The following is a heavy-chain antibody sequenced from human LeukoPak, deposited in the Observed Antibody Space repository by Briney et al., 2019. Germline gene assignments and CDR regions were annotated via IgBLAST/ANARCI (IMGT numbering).Heavy chain of an antibody. Sequence: SVKVSCKASGGTFSSYAISWVRQAPGQGLEWMGRIIPTLGIANYAQKFQGRDTITADKSTSTAYMELSSLRSEDTAVYYCATGGGNYGGNSACFDYWGQGTLVTVSS. J-gene: IGHJ4*02. V-gene: IGHV1-69*04. CDR3: ATGGGNYGGNSACFDY. D-gene: IGHD4-23*01. CDR2: IIPTLGIA. CDR1: GGTFSSYA.